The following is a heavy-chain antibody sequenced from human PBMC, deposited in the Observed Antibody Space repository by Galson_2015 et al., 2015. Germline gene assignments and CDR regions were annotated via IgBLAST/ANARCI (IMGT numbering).Heavy chain of an antibody. J-gene: IGHJ4*02. V-gene: IGHV4-59*01. Sequence: LTCTVSGGSIRSSYWSWIRQPPGKGLEWLGYIYYSGSTNYNPSLKSRVTISVDTSKNQFSLKLSSVTAADTAVYYCAREGSSSSFDYWGQGTLVPASS. D-gene: IGHD6-6*01. CDR2: IYYSGST. CDR3: AREGSSSSFDY. CDR1: GGSIRSSY.